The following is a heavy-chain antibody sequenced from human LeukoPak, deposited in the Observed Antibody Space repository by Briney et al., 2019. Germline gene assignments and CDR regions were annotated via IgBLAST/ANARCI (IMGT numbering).Heavy chain of an antibody. J-gene: IGHJ3*02. Sequence: GGSLRLSCAASGFTVSSSHMTWVRQAVGKGLEWVSFIYSGGDTSYADSVKGRFTISRDNSKNTLYLQMNSLRAEDTAVYYCARDLEDSSPFGAFDMWGQGTMVTVSS. D-gene: IGHD3-22*01. V-gene: IGHV3-53*01. CDR2: IYSGGDT. CDR1: GFTVSSSH. CDR3: ARDLEDSSPFGAFDM.